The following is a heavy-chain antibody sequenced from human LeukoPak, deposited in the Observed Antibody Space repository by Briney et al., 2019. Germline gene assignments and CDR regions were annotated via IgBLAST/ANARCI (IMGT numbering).Heavy chain of an antibody. V-gene: IGHV1-8*03. J-gene: IGHJ2*01. CDR2: MNPNSGST. Sequence: ASVKVSCKASGYTFTSYDINWVRQATGQGLEWMGWMNPNSGSTGYAQKFQGRVTITRNTSISTAYMELSSLRAEDTAVYYCARGLCGGDCSSGRFFDLWGRGTLVTVSS. CDR1: GYTFTSYD. CDR3: ARGLCGGDCSSGRFFDL. D-gene: IGHD2-21*02.